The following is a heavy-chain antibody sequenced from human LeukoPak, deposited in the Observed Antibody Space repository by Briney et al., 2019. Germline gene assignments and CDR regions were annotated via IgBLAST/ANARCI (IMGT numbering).Heavy chain of an antibody. Sequence: SETLSLTCAVYGGSFSGYYWSWIRQPPGKGLEWIGNIFYNGNTYYNPSLKSRVTISVDTSKNQFSLKLSSVTAADTAVFYCARGTSGWYVDYWGQGTLVTVSS. CDR1: GGSFSGYY. J-gene: IGHJ4*02. V-gene: IGHV4-34*12. CDR3: ARGTSGWYVDY. CDR2: IFYNGNT. D-gene: IGHD6-19*01.